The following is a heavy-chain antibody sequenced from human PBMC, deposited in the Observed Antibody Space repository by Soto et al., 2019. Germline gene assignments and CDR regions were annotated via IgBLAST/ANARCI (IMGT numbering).Heavy chain of an antibody. D-gene: IGHD3-22*01. CDR2: ISAYNGNT. Sequence: ASVKVSCKASGYTFTSYGISWVRQAPGQGLEWMGWISAYNGNTNYAQKLQGRVTMTTDTSTSTAYMELRSLRSDDTAVYYCARVYYDSSGYYESFDYWGQGPLVTVSS. CDR3: ARVYYDSSGYYESFDY. J-gene: IGHJ4*02. CDR1: GYTFTSYG. V-gene: IGHV1-18*01.